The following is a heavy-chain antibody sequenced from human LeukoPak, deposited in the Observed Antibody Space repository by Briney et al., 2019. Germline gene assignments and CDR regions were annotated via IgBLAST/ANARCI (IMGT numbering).Heavy chain of an antibody. V-gene: IGHV4-59*01. D-gene: IGHD3-22*01. CDR3: ARDYYXSSGYYSYFDY. Sequence: SETLSLTCTVSGGSISSYYWSWIRQPPGKGLEWIGYIYYSGSTNYNPSLKSRVTISVDTSKNQFSLKLSSVTAADTAVYYCARDYYXSSGYYSYFDYWGQGTLVTVSS. CDR2: IYYSGST. CDR1: GGSISSYY. J-gene: IGHJ4*02.